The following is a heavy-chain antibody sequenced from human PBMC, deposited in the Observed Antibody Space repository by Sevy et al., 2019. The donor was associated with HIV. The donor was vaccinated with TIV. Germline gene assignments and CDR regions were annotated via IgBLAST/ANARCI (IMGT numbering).Heavy chain of an antibody. D-gene: IGHD1-26*01. Sequence: GSLRLSCTASGFTFGDYAMSWVRQAPGKGLEWVGFIRSKAYGGTTEYAASVKGRFTISRDDSKSIAYLQMNSLKTEDTAVYYCTAPGSLDAFDIWGQGTMVTVSS. CDR3: TAPGSLDAFDI. V-gene: IGHV3-49*04. CDR2: IRSKAYGGTT. J-gene: IGHJ3*02. CDR1: GFTFGDYA.